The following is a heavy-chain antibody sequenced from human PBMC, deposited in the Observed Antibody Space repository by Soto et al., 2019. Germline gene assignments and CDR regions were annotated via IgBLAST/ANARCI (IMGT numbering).Heavy chain of an antibody. CDR3: ARISGVRYSPSTELDENWFDP. CDR1: GGSISSGGYY. V-gene: IGHV4-31*03. J-gene: IGHJ5*02. Sequence: SETLSLTCTVSGGSISSGGYYWSWIRQHPGKGLEWIGYIYYSGSTYYNPSLKSRVTISVDTSKNQFSLRLSSVTAADTAVYYCARISGVRYSPSTELDENWFDPWGQGTLVTVSS. D-gene: IGHD7-27*01. CDR2: IYYSGST.